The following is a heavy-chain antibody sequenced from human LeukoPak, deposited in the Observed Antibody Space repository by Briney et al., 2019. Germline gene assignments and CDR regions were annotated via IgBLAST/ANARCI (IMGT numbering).Heavy chain of an antibody. CDR3: ATYCSGGSCYPQTFDY. J-gene: IGHJ4*02. CDR1: GYTFTSYY. D-gene: IGHD2-15*01. V-gene: IGHV1-46*01. Sequence: ASVKVSCKASGYTFTSYYMHWVRQAPGQGLEWMGIINPSGGSTSYAQKFQGRVTMTRDTSTSTVYMELSSLRSEDTAVYYCATYCSGGSCYPQTFDYWGQGTLVTVSS. CDR2: INPSGGST.